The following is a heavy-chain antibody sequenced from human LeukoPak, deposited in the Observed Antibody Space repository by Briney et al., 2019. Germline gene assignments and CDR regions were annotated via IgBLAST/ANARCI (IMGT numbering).Heavy chain of an antibody. V-gene: IGHV1-24*01. CDR2: FDPEDGET. J-gene: IGHJ4*02. CDR3: ATGIAVAGTVNFDY. CDR1: GYTLTELS. D-gene: IGHD6-19*01. Sequence: ASVKVSCKVSGYTLTELSMHWVRQAPGKGLEWMGGFDPEDGETIYAQKFQGRVTMTEDTSTDTAYMVLSSLRSEDTAVYYCATGIAVAGTVNFDYWGQGTLVTVSS.